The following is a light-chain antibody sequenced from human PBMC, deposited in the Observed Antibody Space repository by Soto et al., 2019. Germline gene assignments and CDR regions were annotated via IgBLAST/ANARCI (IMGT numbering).Light chain of an antibody. J-gene: IGLJ1*01. CDR1: SSDVGSYNL. CDR3: CSFTSGNTAYV. CDR2: EGS. Sequence: QSALTQPASVSGSPGQSITISCTGTSSDVGSYNLVSWYQQHPGKAPKLMIYEGSKRPSGVSNRFSGSKSGNTASLTISGLQAEDDADYYCCSFTSGNTAYVFGTGTKLTVL. V-gene: IGLV2-14*02.